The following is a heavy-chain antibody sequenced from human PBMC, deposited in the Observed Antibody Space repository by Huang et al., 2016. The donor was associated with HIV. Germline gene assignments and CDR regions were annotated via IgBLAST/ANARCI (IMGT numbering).Heavy chain of an antibody. V-gene: IGHV4-34*01. Sequence: VRLHPWGAGLLKPSETLPLTCALYGGSSSGRHGTWIRQSPGKGLEWIGEINHSGSATYNPSLKTRVTITGDRSKNQLSLKMTSLTVADTSVYSCARGLRFCRGGACFPTHFQHWSQG. J-gene: IGHJ1*01. D-gene: IGHD2-15*01. CDR3: ARGLRFCRGGACFPTHFQH. CDR1: GGSSSGRH. CDR2: INHSGSA.